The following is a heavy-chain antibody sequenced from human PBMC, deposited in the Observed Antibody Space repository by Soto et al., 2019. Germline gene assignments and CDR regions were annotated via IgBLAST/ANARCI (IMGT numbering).Heavy chain of an antibody. CDR1: GGSISSSSYY. D-gene: IGHD6-6*01. V-gene: IGHV4-39*01. CDR2: IYYSGHT. Sequence: SETLSLTCTVSGGSISSSSYYWGWIRQPPGKGLEWIGSIYYSGHTYYNPSLKGRVPLSVATSKNQFSLKLSSVTAADTAVYYCAWYSSSPNWFDPWGQGTLVTVSS. J-gene: IGHJ5*02. CDR3: AWYSSSPNWFDP.